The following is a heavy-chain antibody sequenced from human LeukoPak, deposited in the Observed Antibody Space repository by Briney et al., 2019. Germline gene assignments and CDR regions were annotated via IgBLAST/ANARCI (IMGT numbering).Heavy chain of an antibody. CDR1: GFSLSTSGVG. D-gene: IGHD1-26*01. V-gene: IGHV2-5*01. CDR3: ARGRGYFDY. Sequence: SGPTLVKPTQTLTLTCTFSGFSLSTSGVGVGWIRQPPGKALEWLALIYWNDDKRYNPSLKSRLTITKDTSKNQVVLTMTNMDPVDTATYYCARGRGYFDYWGQGTLVTVSS. J-gene: IGHJ4*02. CDR2: IYWNDDK.